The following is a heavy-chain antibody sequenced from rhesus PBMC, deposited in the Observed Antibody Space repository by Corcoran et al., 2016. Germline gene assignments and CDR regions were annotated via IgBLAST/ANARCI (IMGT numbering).Heavy chain of an antibody. CDR1: GYSISGYY. J-gene: IGHJ5-1*01. V-gene: IGHV4-147*01. D-gene: IGHD3-34*01. Sequence: QVQLQESGPGLVRPSETLSLTCAVSGYSISGYYCTWIRQPPGKGLEWIGRTCGGRGSTGYTPSLKGRVTISTDRSKNQFSLQLKSGTAADTAVYFCARRPKTGGDRFGVWGPGLLVTVSS. CDR3: ARRPKTGGDRFGV. CDR2: TCGGRGST.